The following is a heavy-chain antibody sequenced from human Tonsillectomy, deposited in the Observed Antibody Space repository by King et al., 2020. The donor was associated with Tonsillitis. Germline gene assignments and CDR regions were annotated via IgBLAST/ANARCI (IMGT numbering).Heavy chain of an antibody. CDR2: ISQRGVRP. Sequence: DVQLVESGGGLVQPGGSLRRSCVASGLTFSIYAMIWVRQARGKGLEWVSSISQRGVRPQYADSVKGRFTVSRDDSKNTLFLQMDSSMAEDTAIYYCAKPLVGALPGNYWGHGTLVTVSS. D-gene: IGHD1-26*01. CDR3: AKPLVGALPGNY. CDR1: GLTFSIYA. J-gene: IGHJ4*01. V-gene: IGHV3-23*04.